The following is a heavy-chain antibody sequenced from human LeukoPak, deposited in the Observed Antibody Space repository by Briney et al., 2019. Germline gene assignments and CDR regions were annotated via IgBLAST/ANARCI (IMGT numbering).Heavy chain of an antibody. D-gene: IGHD3-16*02. J-gene: IGHJ4*02. Sequence: GESLKISCKGSGYSFTSYWIGWVRQMPGKGLEWMGIIYPGDSDTRYSPSFQGQVTISADKSISTAYLQWSSLKASDTAMYYCARQVGDYVWGSYRTLYYFDYWGQGTLVTVSS. V-gene: IGHV5-51*01. CDR2: IYPGDSDT. CDR3: ARQVGDYVWGSYRTLYYFDY. CDR1: GYSFTSYW.